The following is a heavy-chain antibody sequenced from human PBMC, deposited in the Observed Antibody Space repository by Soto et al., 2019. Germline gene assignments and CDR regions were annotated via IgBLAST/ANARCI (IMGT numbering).Heavy chain of an antibody. V-gene: IGHV1-18*04. CDR3: ARDWMGIAVASFFDY. CDR2: ISAYNGNT. D-gene: IGHD6-19*01. CDR1: GYTFTSYC. Sequence: GASVKVSSKAAGYTFTSYCLSWVRPAPGQGLEGMGWISAYNGNTNYAQKLQGRVTMTTDTSTSTAHMELRSLRSDDTAVYYCARDWMGIAVASFFDYWGQGTLVTVSS. J-gene: IGHJ4*02.